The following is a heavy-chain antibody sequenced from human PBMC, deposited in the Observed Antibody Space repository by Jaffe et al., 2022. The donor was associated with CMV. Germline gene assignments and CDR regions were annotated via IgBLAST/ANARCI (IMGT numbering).Heavy chain of an antibody. J-gene: IGHJ4*02. D-gene: IGHD1-26*01. CDR1: GGSISIYY. CDR2: IYHSGST. CDR3: AKTDSVIGYFDY. V-gene: IGHV4-59*08. Sequence: QVQLQESGPGLVKPSETLSLSCTVSGGSISIYYWSWIRQPPGKGLEWIGYIYHSGSTNYNPSLKSRVTISVDTSKSQFSLRLSSVTAADTAVYYCAKTDSVIGYFDYWGQGTLVTVSS.